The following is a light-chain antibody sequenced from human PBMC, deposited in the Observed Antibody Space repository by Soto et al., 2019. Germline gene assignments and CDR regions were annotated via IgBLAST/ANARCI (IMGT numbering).Light chain of an antibody. CDR3: CSYAGSYIYV. V-gene: IGLV2-11*01. J-gene: IGLJ1*01. CDR2: DVS. CDR1: SIDVGGYNY. Sequence: QSALTQPRSMSGSPGQSVTISCSGTSIDVGGYNYVSGYQQHPGKAPKVMIYDVSKRPSGVPDRFSGSKSGNTASQTISGLQAEDDADYYCCSYAGSYIYVFGSGTKLTVL.